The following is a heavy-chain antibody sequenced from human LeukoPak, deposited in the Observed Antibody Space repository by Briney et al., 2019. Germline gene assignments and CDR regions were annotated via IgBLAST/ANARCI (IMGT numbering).Heavy chain of an antibody. CDR3: AETHYDLLDV. J-gene: IGHJ6*02. D-gene: IGHD5-12*01. V-gene: IGHV3-23*01. CDR1: GFIFSTSP. CDR2: MNNGPGAT. Sequence: GGSLRLSCAASGFIFSTSPMSWVRQPPGKGLEWVSAMNNGPGATFYRDSVRGRFTISRDDSRSTLYLQMNSLRAEDTGTYYCAETHYDLLDVWGQGTTVTVSS.